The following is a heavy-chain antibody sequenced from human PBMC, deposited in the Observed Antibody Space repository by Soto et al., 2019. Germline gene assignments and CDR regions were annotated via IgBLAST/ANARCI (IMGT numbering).Heavy chain of an antibody. CDR2: ISYDGSNK. CDR1: GFTFSSYG. Sequence: QVQLVESGGGVVQPGRSLRLSCAASGFTFSSYGMHWVRQAPGKGLEWVAVISYDGSNKYYADSVKGRFTISRDNSKNTLYLQMNSLRAEDTAVYYCAKDWRETTGTTLWVGYFDLWGRGTLVTVSS. J-gene: IGHJ2*01. CDR3: AKDWRETTGTTLWVGYFDL. V-gene: IGHV3-30*18. D-gene: IGHD1-1*01.